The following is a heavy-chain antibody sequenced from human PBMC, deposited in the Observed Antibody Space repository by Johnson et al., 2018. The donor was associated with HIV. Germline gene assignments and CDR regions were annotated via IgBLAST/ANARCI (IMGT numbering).Heavy chain of an antibody. Sequence: QVQLVESGGGVVQPGRSLRLSCAASGFTFSSYAMHWVRQAPGKGLEWVAFIWYDGSRKYYADSVKGRFTISRVNSKNMLYLQMNSLRVEDTAVYYCARDGLYSSPWDAFDMWGQGTVVTVSS. CDR2: IWYDGSRK. D-gene: IGHD6-13*01. CDR1: GFTFSSYA. CDR3: ARDGLYSSPWDAFDM. J-gene: IGHJ3*02. V-gene: IGHV3-33*08.